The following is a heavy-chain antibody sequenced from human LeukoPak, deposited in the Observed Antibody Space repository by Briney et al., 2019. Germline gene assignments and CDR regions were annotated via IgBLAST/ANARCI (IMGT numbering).Heavy chain of an antibody. V-gene: IGHV4-61*02. CDR1: GVSIGSAHYY. J-gene: IGHJ5*02. D-gene: IGHD3-16*01. Sequence: SETLSLTCTVSGVSIGSAHYYWGWIRQPAGKGLEWIGRVYFSGSTNYNPSLKGRVTISVDTSKNQFSLSLMSVTAADTAVYYCVKDGGHTALDPWGQGTQVTVSS. CDR2: VYFSGST. CDR3: VKDGGHTALDP.